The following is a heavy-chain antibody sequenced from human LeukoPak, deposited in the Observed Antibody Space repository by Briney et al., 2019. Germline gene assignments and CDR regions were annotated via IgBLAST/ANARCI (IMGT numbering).Heavy chain of an antibody. V-gene: IGHV1-18*01. D-gene: IGHD3-3*01. J-gene: IGHJ6*02. CDR3: ARREWPDHYYYGMDV. CDR2: ISAYNGNT. CDR1: GYTFTSYG. Sequence: ASVKVSCKASGYTFTSYGISWVRQAPGQGLEWMGWISAYNGNTNYAQKLQGRVTMTTDTSTSTAYMELRSLRSDDTAVYYCARREWPDHYYYGMDVWGQGTTVIVSS.